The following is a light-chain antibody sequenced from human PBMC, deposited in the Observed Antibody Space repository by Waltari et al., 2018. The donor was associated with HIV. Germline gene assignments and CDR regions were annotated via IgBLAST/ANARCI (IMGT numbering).Light chain of an antibody. V-gene: IGLV2-14*03. CDR2: DVR. CDR1: SSDVGGYNY. J-gene: IGLJ2*01. Sequence: QSALTQPASVSGSPGQSITISCTGTSSDVGGYNYVSWYQQHPGKAPKPKVYDVRKGPSGVSKRCAGAKSGNTAARTISGLQAEDEAGYYCSSYTSSSTLHVVFGGGTKLTVL. CDR3: SSYTSSSTLHVV.